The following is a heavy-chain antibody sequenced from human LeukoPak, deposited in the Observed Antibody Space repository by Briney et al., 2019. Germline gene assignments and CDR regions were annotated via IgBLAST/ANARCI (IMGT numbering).Heavy chain of an antibody. V-gene: IGHV1-2*02. J-gene: IGHJ4*02. CDR2: INPNSGGT. CDR3: ARDTDWSEKKFDY. D-gene: IGHD1-1*01. Sequence: ASVKVSCKASGYTFTGYYMHWVRQAPGQGLEWMGWINPNSGGTNYAQKFQVRVTVTRDTSISTAYMELRSLRSDDTAVYYCARDTDWSEKKFDYWGQGTLVTVSS. CDR1: GYTFTGYY.